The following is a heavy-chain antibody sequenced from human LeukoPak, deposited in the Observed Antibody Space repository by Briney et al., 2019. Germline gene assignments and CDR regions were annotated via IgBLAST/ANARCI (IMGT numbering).Heavy chain of an antibody. J-gene: IGHJ4*02. CDR1: GFTVSTNY. D-gene: IGHD3-16*02. Sequence: QPGGSLRLSCAASGFTVSTNYMSWVRQAPGKGLEWVSVIFRDATTYYADSVKGRFTISRDTSRNTLYLQMNSLRDEDTAVYYCARAPYGVGYTAERDYWGQGTLVTVSS. CDR2: IFRDATT. V-gene: IGHV3-53*01. CDR3: ARAPYGVGYTAERDY.